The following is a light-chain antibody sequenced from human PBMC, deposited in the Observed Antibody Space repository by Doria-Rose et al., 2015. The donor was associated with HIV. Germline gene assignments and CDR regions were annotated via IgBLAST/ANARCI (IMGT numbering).Light chain of an antibody. J-gene: IGKJ5*01. Sequence: EIVMTQSPGTLSLSPGERATLSCRASQRVKSSYLAWYQQKPGQAPMLLIYDASTRATGIPDRFSGSGSGTDFTLTISRLEPEDVAVYYCQQYGTSRGTFGQGTRLEIK. V-gene: IGKV3-20*01. CDR3: QQYGTSRGT. CDR2: DAS. CDR1: QRVKSSY.